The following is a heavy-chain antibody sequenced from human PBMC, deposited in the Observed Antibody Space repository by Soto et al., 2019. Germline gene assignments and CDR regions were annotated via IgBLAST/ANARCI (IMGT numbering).Heavy chain of an antibody. CDR2: IGSAHDP. CDR1: GFTFSTYD. V-gene: IGHV3-13*05. J-gene: IGHJ6*04. CDR3: ARAYLGRLPRRAHYSYAWDV. Sequence: GGSLRLSCAASGFTFSTYDMHWVRQVPGKGLEWVSAIGSAHDPYYLGSVKGRFSISRENAKNSLYLQMNSLTTGDTAVYYCARAYLGRLPRRAHYSYAWDVWGKGTRVTVSS. D-gene: IGHD1-26*01.